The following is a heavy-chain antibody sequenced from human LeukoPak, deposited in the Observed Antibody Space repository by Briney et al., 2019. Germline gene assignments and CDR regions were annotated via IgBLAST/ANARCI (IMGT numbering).Heavy chain of an antibody. V-gene: IGHV4-39*07. Sequence: SETLSLTCSVSGGSISSSSYYGGWIRQPPGKGLEWIGSIYHSGSTYYNPSLKSRVTISVDTSKNQFSLKLSSVTAADTAVYYCARVAGYNRGRYYYYYMDVWGKGTTVTVSS. CDR1: GGSISSSSYY. J-gene: IGHJ6*03. D-gene: IGHD5-24*01. CDR2: IYHSGST. CDR3: ARVAGYNRGRYYYYYMDV.